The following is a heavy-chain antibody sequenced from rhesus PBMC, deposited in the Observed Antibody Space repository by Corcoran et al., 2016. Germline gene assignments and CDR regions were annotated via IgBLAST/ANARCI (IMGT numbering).Heavy chain of an antibody. V-gene: IGHV4S7*01. CDR2: NYSSSGTP. CDR3: ARDSTTTFDY. D-gene: IGHD3-40*01. Sequence: QVQLQESGPGLLKPSETLSLTCAVSGGSISGGYGRGWIRQPPGKGLEWIGSNYSSSGTPYSNPALKSRVTISTGTSKTQFSLKLSSVTAADTAVYYCARDSTTTFDYWGQGVLVTVSS. J-gene: IGHJ4*01. CDR1: GGSISGGYG.